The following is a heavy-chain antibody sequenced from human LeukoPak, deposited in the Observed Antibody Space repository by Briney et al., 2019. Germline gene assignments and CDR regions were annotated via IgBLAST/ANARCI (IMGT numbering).Heavy chain of an antibody. CDR2: INRSGST. CDR3: ARGGRYGIVVVPAAYMDV. V-gene: IGHV4-34*01. D-gene: IGHD2-2*01. J-gene: IGHJ6*03. CDR1: GGSFSGYY. Sequence: SETLSLTCAVYGGSFSGYYWSWIRQPPGKGLEWIGEINRSGSTNYNPSLKSRVTISVDTSKNQFSLKLSSVTAADTAVYYCARGGRYGIVVVPAAYMDVWGKGTTVTVSS.